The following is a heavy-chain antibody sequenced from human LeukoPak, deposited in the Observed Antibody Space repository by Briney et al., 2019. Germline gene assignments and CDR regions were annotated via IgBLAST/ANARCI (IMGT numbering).Heavy chain of an antibody. D-gene: IGHD5-12*01. CDR1: GGSINSYY. Sequence: PSETLSLTCTVSGGSINSYYWSWIRQPAGKALEWIGRIYSSGSTGYNPSLKSRVTMSLDTSKNQFSLNLSSVTAADTAVYYCARVDIRTAFFDYWGQGTLVTVSS. V-gene: IGHV4-4*07. J-gene: IGHJ4*02. CDR3: ARVDIRTAFFDY. CDR2: IYSSGST.